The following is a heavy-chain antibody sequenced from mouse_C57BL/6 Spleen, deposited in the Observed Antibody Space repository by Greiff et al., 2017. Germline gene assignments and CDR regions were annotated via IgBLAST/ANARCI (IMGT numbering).Heavy chain of an antibody. CDR3: ARTITTVPGYFDV. CDR1: GYTFTSYW. J-gene: IGHJ1*03. D-gene: IGHD1-1*01. Sequence: QVQLKQPGTELVKPGASVKLSCKASGYTFTSYWMHWVKQRPGQGLEWIGNINPSNGGTNYNEKFKSKATLTVDKSSSTAYMQLSSLTSEDSAVYYCARTITTVPGYFDVWGTGTTVTVSS. V-gene: IGHV1-53*01. CDR2: INPSNGGT.